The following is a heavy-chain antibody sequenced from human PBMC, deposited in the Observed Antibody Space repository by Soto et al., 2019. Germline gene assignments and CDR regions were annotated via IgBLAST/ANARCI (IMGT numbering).Heavy chain of an antibody. CDR3: ARDRIWGSNWFDP. CDR1: GGSISSDGYS. Sequence: SETLSLTCAVSGGSISSDGYSWIWVRHPPGKGLEWIGYIYHTGTTYYNPSLESRVTTSVDRSKNQFSLYLSSVTAADTAVYYCARDRIWGSNWFDPWGQGTLVTVSS. CDR2: IYHTGTT. D-gene: IGHD2-15*01. V-gene: IGHV4-30-2*01. J-gene: IGHJ5*02.